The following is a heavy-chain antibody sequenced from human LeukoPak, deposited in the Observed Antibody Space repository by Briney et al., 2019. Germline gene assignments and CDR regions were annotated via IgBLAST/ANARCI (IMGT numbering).Heavy chain of an antibody. CDR1: GFTFNSYA. Sequence: PGGSLRLSCAASGFTFNSYAMSWVRQASGKGLEWVSVIYSGGSTYYADSVKGRFTISRDNSKNTLYLQMNSLRAEDTAVYYCASADYYDSSGYYLGVAFDYWGQGTLVTVSP. D-gene: IGHD3-22*01. CDR2: IYSGGST. V-gene: IGHV3-53*01. J-gene: IGHJ4*02. CDR3: ASADYYDSSGYYLGVAFDY.